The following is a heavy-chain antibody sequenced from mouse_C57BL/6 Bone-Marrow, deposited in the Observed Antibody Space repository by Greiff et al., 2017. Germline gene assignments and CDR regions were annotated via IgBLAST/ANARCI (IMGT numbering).Heavy chain of an antibody. CDR3: ARRGYYGSISYFDY. CDR1: GFTFSSYG. Sequence: EVMLVESGGDLVKPGGSLKLSCAASGFTFSSYGMSWVRQTPDTRLELVATISSGCSYTYSPDSVKGRFTISRDNSKNTLYLQMSSLKSEDTAMDYCARRGYYGSISYFDYWGQGTTLTVAS. CDR2: ISSGCSYT. D-gene: IGHD1-1*01. J-gene: IGHJ2*01. V-gene: IGHV5-6*02.